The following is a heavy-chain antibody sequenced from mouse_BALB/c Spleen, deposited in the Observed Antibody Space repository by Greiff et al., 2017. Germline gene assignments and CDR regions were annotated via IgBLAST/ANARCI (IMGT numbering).Heavy chain of an antibody. J-gene: IGHJ2*01. CDR2: INPSTGYT. CDR3: TTMITGRYYFDY. D-gene: IGHD2-4*01. V-gene: IGHV1-7*01. CDR1: GYTFTSYW. Sequence: QVQLQQSGAELAKPGASVKMSCKASGYTFTSYWMHWVKQRPGQGLEWIGYINPSTGYTEYNQKFKDKATLTVDKSSSTAYMQLSSPTSEDSAVYYCTTMITGRYYFDYWGQGTTLKVSS.